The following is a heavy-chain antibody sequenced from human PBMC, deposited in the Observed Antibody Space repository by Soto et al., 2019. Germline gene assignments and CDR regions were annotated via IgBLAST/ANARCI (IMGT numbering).Heavy chain of an antibody. D-gene: IGHD1-7*01. CDR3: ASRGRKVPITGTNYYYYGMDV. CDR2: IIPILGIA. J-gene: IGHJ6*02. Sequence: ASVKVSCKASGGTFSSYAISWVRQAPGQGLEWMGGIIPILGIANYAQKFQGRVTITADKSTSTAYMELSSLRSEDTAVYYCASRGRKVPITGTNYYYYGMDVWGQGTTVTVSS. V-gene: IGHV1-69*10. CDR1: GGTFSSYA.